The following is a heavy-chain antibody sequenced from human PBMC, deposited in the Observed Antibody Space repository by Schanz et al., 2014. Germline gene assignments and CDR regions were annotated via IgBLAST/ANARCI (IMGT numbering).Heavy chain of an antibody. V-gene: IGHV3-13*01. CDR2: IGYLGDT. D-gene: IGHD6-13*01. J-gene: IGHJ6*02. CDR1: GFTLSNSD. Sequence: EQLVESGGGLVKPGGSLRLSCAASGFTLSNSDMHWVRQGTGKGLEWVSTIGYLGDTYYPDSVKGRFTVSRDSGQNSLYLQMNSLRAGDTAVYYCAREEGWGIAAAGPKHYYYGMDVWGQGTTVTVSS. CDR3: AREEGWGIAAAGPKHYYYGMDV.